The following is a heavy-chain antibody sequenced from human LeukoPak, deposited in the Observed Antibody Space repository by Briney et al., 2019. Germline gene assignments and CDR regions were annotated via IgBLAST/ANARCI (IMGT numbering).Heavy chain of an antibody. D-gene: IGHD3-10*02. Sequence: ASVKVSCKASGYTFTSYGISWVRQAPGQGLEWVGWISAYNGNTNYAQKLQGRVNMTTDTSTSTAYMELRSLRSDDTAVYYCALGVSSGSYYNKLPYFDYWGQGTLVTVSS. CDR3: ALGVSSGSYYNKLPYFDY. CDR1: GYTFTSYG. J-gene: IGHJ4*02. V-gene: IGHV1-18*01. CDR2: ISAYNGNT.